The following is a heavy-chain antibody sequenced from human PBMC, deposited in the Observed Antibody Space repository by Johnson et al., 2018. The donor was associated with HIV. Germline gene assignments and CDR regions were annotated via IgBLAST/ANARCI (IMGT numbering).Heavy chain of an antibody. V-gene: IGHV3-20*04. Sequence: VQLVESGGGLAQPGGSLRLSCAASGFTFDDYGMSWVRQAPGKGLEWVSGINWNGGSTGYADSVKGRFTISRDNAKNTLYLQMGSLRAEDMGVYYCARLRSPDAFDIWGQGTMVTVSS. CDR1: GFTFDDYG. J-gene: IGHJ3*02. CDR3: ARLRSPDAFDI. D-gene: IGHD2-15*01. CDR2: INWNGGST.